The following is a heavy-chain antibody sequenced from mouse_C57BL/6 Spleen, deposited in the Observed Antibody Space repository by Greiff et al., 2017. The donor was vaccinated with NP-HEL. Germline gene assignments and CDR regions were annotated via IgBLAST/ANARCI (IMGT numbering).Heavy chain of an antibody. J-gene: IGHJ3*01. CDR3: ASKGDGNYGAY. CDR2: LSSGGSYS. CDR1: GFTFSSYG. D-gene: IGHD2-1*01. V-gene: IGHV5-6*01. Sequence: EVQRVESGGDLVKPGGSLKLSCASSGFTFSSYGLSWVRPTPDKRLEWVATLSSGGSYSSSPDSVKGRFTISRENAKNTLYLQMSSLKSEDTAMYYCASKGDGNYGAYWGKGTLVTVSA.